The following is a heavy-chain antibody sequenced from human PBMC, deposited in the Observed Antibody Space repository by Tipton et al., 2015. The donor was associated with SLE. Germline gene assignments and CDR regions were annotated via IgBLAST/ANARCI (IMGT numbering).Heavy chain of an antibody. J-gene: IGHJ4*02. CDR2: IFHTGST. CDR1: GASSNSRH. Sequence: TLSLTCTVSGASSNSRHWTWIRQPPGRGLEWIGYIFHTGSTNYNPSLRSRVTISMDAPENQFSLKLSSVTAADTAVYYCAGDAGWYRFDFWGQGTLVTVSS. CDR3: AGDAGWYRFDF. D-gene: IGHD6-19*01. V-gene: IGHV4-59*11.